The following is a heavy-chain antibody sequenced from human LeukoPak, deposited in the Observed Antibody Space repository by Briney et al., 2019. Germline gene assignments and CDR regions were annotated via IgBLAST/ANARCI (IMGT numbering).Heavy chain of an antibody. CDR1: GGTFSSYA. J-gene: IGHJ4*02. CDR3: ASSSESCYYTLDYFAY. Sequence: AASVSVSCKACGGTFSSYAIRWVRQARGQGREWVGGIIPIFATATYAQKFQGRVTITAHESTSTAYMELGSLRSEDTAVYYCASSSESCYYTLDYFAYWGQGTLVTASS. V-gene: IGHV1-69*13. D-gene: IGHD3-3*01. CDR2: IIPIFATA.